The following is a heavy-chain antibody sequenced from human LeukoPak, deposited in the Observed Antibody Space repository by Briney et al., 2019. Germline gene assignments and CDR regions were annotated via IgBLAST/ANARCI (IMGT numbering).Heavy chain of an antibody. J-gene: IGHJ4*02. CDR3: THRGDSSGWYTDY. CDR2: IKSKTDGGTT. CDR1: GFTFSNAW. Sequence: GGSLRLSCAASGFTFSNAWMSWVRQALGKGLEWVGRIKSKTDGGTTDYAAPVKGRFTISRDDSKNTLYLQMNSLKTEDTAVYYCTHRGDSSGWYTDYWGQGTLVTVSS. D-gene: IGHD6-19*01. V-gene: IGHV3-15*01.